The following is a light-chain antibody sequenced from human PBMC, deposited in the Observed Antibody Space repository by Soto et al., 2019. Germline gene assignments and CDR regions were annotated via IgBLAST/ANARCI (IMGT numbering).Light chain of an antibody. V-gene: IGKV3-20*01. J-gene: IGKJ5*01. Sequence: EIVLTQSPGTLSLSPGERATLSCRASQSVSSSYLAWYQQKPGQAPRLLIYGASSRATGIPDRFSGSWSGTDFTLTISILEPADFAVYYCQQYGSSRSITFGQWTLLEIK. CDR1: QSVSSSY. CDR2: GAS. CDR3: QQYGSSRSIT.